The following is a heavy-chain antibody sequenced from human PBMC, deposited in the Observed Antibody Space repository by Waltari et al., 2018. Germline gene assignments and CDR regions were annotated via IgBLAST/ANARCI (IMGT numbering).Heavy chain of an antibody. CDR1: GGSISSSNW. J-gene: IGHJ4*02. D-gene: IGHD5-18*01. Sequence: QVQLQESGPGLVKPSETLSLTSAVSGGSISSSNWWTWIRQPPGKGLEWIGNIGGKSGSTYYHPSLKSRVTISKDTSKNQFSLKLSSVTAADTAVYYCASGYSGYSLDYWGQGVLVTVSS. CDR2: IGGKSGST. CDR3: ASGYSGYSLDY. V-gene: IGHV4-4*02.